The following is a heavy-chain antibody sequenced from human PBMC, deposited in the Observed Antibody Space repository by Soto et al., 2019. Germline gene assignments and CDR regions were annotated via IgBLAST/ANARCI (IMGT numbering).Heavy chain of an antibody. CDR3: ARARSYGLDY. Sequence: QVKLVQSGAEEKKPGASVKVSCKASGYTFTSYDINWVRQATGQGLEWMGWMNPNSGNTVYAQKFQGRVTMTRNTSISTAYMELSSLRSADMAVYYCARARSYGLDYWGQGTLVTVSS. CDR1: GYTFTSYD. CDR2: MNPNSGNT. V-gene: IGHV1-8*01. J-gene: IGHJ4*02. D-gene: IGHD4-17*01.